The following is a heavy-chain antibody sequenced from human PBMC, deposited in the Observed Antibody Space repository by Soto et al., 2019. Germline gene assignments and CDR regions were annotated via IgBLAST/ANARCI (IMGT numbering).Heavy chain of an antibody. CDR3: TRSICSSTSCYHYYYYYYMDV. CDR2: IRSKAYGGTT. CDR1: GFTFGDYA. Sequence: GGSLRLSCTASGFTFGDYAMSWFRQAPGKGLEWVGFIRSKAYGGTTEYAASVKGRFTISRDDSKSIAYLQMNSLKTEDTAVYYCTRSICSSTSCYHYYYYYYMDVWGKGTTVTVSS. D-gene: IGHD2-2*01. J-gene: IGHJ6*03. V-gene: IGHV3-49*03.